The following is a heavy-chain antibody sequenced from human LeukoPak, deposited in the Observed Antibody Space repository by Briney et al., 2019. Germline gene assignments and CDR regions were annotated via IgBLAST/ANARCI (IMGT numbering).Heavy chain of an antibody. V-gene: IGHV4-34*01. CDR2: INHRGST. CDR3: ARESDRYCFSTSCPNWYDP. CDR1: GGSFSGYY. D-gene: IGHD2-2*01. J-gene: IGHJ5*02. Sequence: SETLSLTCAVYGGSFSGYYWSWIRQPPGKGLEWIGEINHRGSTKYNPSLKSRVTISVDTSKNQFSLKLSSVTAADTAVYYCARESDRYCFSTSCPNWYDPWGQGTLVTVSS.